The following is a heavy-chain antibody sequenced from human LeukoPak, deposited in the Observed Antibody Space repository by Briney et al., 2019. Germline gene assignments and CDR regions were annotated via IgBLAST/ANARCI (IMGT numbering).Heavy chain of an antibody. CDR1: GGSFSGYY. V-gene: IGHV4-34*01. Sequence: SETLSLTCAVYGGSFSGYYWSWIRQPPGRGLEWIGEINHSGRTNYNPSLKSRVTISVDTSKNQFSLKLSSVTAADTAVYYCARARGVRYYYGSGSPYYYYYGMDVWGQGTTVTVSS. CDR2: INHSGRT. J-gene: IGHJ6*02. CDR3: ARARGVRYYYGSGSPYYYYYGMDV. D-gene: IGHD3-10*01.